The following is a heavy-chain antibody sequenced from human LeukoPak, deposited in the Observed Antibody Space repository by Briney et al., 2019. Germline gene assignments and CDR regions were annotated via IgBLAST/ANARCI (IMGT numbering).Heavy chain of an antibody. CDR2: IYSGGST. Sequence: PGGSLRLSCAASGFTFSSYSMSWVRQAPGKGLELVSVIYSGGSTYYADSVKGRFTISRDNSKNTLYLQMNSLRAEDTAVYYCPGDVGIRDFDSQDAFDIWGQGTMVTVSS. CDR1: GFTFSSYS. CDR3: PGDVGIRDFDSQDAFDI. V-gene: IGHV3-53*01. J-gene: IGHJ3*02. D-gene: IGHD3-9*01.